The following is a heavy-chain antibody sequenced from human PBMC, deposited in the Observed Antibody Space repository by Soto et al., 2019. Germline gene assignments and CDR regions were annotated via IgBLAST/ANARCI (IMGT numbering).Heavy chain of an antibody. V-gene: IGHV4-31*03. D-gene: IGHD2-2*01. J-gene: IGHJ4*02. CDR2: IYYSGST. CDR3: ARSSTSANYFDY. CDR1: GGSISSGGYY. Sequence: QVQLQESGPGLVKPSQTLSLTCTVSGGSISSGGYYWSWIRQHPGEGLGWIGYIYYSGSTYYNPSLTSRVTISVDTSKNQFSLKLNSVTAADTAVYYCARSSTSANYFDYWGQGTLVTVSS.